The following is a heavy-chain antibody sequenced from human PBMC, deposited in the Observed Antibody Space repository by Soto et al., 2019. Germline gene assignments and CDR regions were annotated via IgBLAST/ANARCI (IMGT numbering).Heavy chain of an antibody. J-gene: IGHJ6*02. Sequence: VASVKVSCKASGFTFTSSAVQWVRQARGQRLEWIGWIVVGSGNTNYAQKFQERVTITRDMSTSTAYMELSSLRSEDTAVYYCVWGGVVPTQGRLQSSRRYYYYGMDVWGQGTTVTVSS. V-gene: IGHV1-58*01. D-gene: IGHD2-2*01. CDR2: IVVGSGNT. CDR3: VWGGVVPTQGRLQSSRRYYYYGMDV. CDR1: GFTFTSSA.